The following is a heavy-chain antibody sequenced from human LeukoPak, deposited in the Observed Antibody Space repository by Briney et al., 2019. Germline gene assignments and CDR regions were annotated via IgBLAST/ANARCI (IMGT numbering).Heavy chain of an antibody. J-gene: IGHJ3*01. D-gene: IGHD2-15*01. Sequence: ASVKVSCKTSGYTFTGYFIHWVRQAPGQGPEWMGWINPNSGAATYAQKFLGRVTMTRDTSINIASMELSRLRSDDTAVYYCARDAGYCVVTNCHPLYVFDLWGQGTMVTVST. CDR3: ARDAGYCVVTNCHPLYVFDL. CDR1: GYTFTGYF. V-gene: IGHV1-2*02. CDR2: INPNSGAA.